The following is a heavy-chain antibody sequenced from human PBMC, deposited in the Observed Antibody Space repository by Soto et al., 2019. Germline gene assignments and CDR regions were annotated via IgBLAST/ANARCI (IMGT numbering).Heavy chain of an antibody. D-gene: IGHD2-8*01. J-gene: IGHJ5*02. V-gene: IGHV4-59*01. CDR2: IYYGGT. CDR1: GDSISNYY. CDR3: ARKFSCLYSGLGP. Sequence: KPAETLSLTSTVSGDSISNYYWNWIRQPPGKGLEWIGSIYYGGTSYNPSLKSRVTISIDTSKNHFSLKLGSVTAADTAVYYCARKFSCLYSGLGPWGQGLLVTVSS.